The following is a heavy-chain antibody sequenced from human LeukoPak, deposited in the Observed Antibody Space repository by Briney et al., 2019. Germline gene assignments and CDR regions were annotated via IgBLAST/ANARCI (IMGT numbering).Heavy chain of an antibody. D-gene: IGHD3-10*01. CDR3: VKEGYYGWGSSPPFYFAD. Sequence: PGKSLRLSCVASGFSFSDSVIHWVRQAPGKGLEWVAVISHDVKTTYYAESAKGRFTISRDNSRNTVFLQMNRLRAEDTAVYYCVKEGYYGWGSSPPFYFADWGQGARVTVSS. V-gene: IGHV3-30*04. CDR2: ISHDVKTT. J-gene: IGHJ4*02. CDR1: GFSFSDSV.